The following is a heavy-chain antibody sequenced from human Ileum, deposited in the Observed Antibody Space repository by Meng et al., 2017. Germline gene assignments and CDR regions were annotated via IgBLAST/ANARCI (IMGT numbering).Heavy chain of an antibody. D-gene: IGHD3-22*01. Sequence: QVQLVQSGAAVKKPGASVKVSCKASGYTFTSYGISWVRQAPGQGLEYMGWISGYNGNTNYVEKFQGRVTMTTDTSTRTAYMELRSLRSDDTAVYYCARRSSGYQAGLNLNDYWGQGTLVTVSS. CDR3: ARRSSGYQAGLNLNDY. V-gene: IGHV1-18*01. J-gene: IGHJ4*02. CDR1: GYTFTSYG. CDR2: ISGYNGNT.